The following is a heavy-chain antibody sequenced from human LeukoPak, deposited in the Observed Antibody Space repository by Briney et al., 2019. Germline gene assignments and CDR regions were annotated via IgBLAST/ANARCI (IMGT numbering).Heavy chain of an antibody. CDR3: AAGDDYYMDV. CDR1: GFTFSSYG. Sequence: PGRSLRLSCAASGFTFSSYGMHWVRQAPGKGLEGVAVIWYGGSNKYYADSVKGRFTISRDNSKNTLYLQMNSLRAEDTAVYYCAAGDDYYMDVWGKGTTVTVSS. CDR2: IWYGGSNK. J-gene: IGHJ6*03. V-gene: IGHV3-33*08. D-gene: IGHD3-10*01.